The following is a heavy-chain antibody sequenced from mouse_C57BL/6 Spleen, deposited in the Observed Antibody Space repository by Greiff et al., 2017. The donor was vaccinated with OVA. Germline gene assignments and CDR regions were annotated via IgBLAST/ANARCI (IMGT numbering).Heavy chain of an antibody. CDR2: IDPETGGT. Sequence: QVQLQQSGAELVRPGASVTLSCKASGFTFTDYEMHWVKQTPVHGLEWIGAIDPETGGTAYNQKFKGQAILTADKSSSTAYMELRSLTSEDSAGYYCTRGDSYSDYWGQDTTLTVSS. V-gene: IGHV1-15*01. CDR3: TRGDSYSDY. J-gene: IGHJ2*01. CDR1: GFTFTDYE. D-gene: IGHD2-12*01.